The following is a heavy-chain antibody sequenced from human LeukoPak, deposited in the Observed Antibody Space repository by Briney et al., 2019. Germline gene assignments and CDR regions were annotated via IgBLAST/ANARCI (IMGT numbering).Heavy chain of an antibody. CDR2: IDPTGGST. J-gene: IGHJ5*02. D-gene: IGHD2-2*01. CDR3: ARDGCSSTICSAGGNWFDP. CDR1: GYTFTSYG. Sequence: GASVKVSCKASGYTFTSYGISWVRQAPGQGLEWMGIIDPTGGSTTYPQRFQGRVTMTRDTSTSTVYMELSSLRSEDTAMYYCARDGCSSTICSAGGNWFDPWGQGTLSPSPQ. V-gene: IGHV1-46*01.